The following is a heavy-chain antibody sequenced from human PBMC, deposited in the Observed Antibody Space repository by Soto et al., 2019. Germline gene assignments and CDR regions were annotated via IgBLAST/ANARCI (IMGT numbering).Heavy chain of an antibody. CDR2: ISYDGSNK. CDR1: GFTFSSYG. Sequence: VGSLRLSCAASGFTFSSYGMHWVRQAPGKGLEWVAVISYDGSNKYYADSVKGRFTISRDNSKNTLYLQMNSLRAEDTAVYYCAKDPSHYDSPWGPRYGMDVWGQGTTVTVSS. J-gene: IGHJ6*02. V-gene: IGHV3-30*18. D-gene: IGHD3-3*01. CDR3: AKDPSHYDSPWGPRYGMDV.